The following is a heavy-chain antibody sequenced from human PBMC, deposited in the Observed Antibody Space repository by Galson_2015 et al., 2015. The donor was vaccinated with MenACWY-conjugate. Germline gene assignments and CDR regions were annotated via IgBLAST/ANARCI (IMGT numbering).Heavy chain of an antibody. D-gene: IGHD2-2*01. J-gene: IGHJ3*02. V-gene: IGHV4-39*01. Sequence: SETLSLTCTVSGGSISSSSYYWDWIRQPPGRGLEWIGTIYYSGSTYYNSSLKGRVTISVDTSQNQFSLNLSSVTAADTAMYYCARHDRTAPARSGAFDIWGRGTMVTVSS. CDR1: GGSISSSSYY. CDR2: IYYSGST. CDR3: ARHDRTAPARSGAFDI.